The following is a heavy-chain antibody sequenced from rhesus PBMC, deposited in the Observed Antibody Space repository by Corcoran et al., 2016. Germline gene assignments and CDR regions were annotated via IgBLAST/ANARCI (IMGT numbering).Heavy chain of an antibody. J-gene: IGHJ4*01. D-gene: IGHD2-21*01. V-gene: IGHV1-70*01. CDR3: AAVEVEYCTGSGCYWNYFDY. Sequence: QEQLVQSGAEVKKPGASVKVSCKASGYIFTSYVISWLRQAPGQGFEWMGGIHPGYGRTSTQQKFQGRLPITADMSTSTVYMELSSLRSEDMAVYYCAAVEVEYCTGSGCYWNYFDYWGQGVLVTVSS. CDR1: GYIFTSYV. CDR2: IHPGYGRT.